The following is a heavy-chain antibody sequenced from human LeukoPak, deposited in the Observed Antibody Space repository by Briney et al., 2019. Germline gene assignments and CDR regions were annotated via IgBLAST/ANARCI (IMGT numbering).Heavy chain of an antibody. CDR3: ARFPLYYYGSGSPPYYGMDV. V-gene: IGHV4-34*01. Sequence: SETLSLTCAVYGGSFSGYYWSWVRQPPGKGLEWIGEINHSGSTNYNPSLKSRVTISVDTSKNQFSLKLSSVTAADTAVYYCARFPLYYYGSGSPPYYGMDVWGQGTTVTVSS. J-gene: IGHJ6*02. CDR2: INHSGST. D-gene: IGHD3-10*01. CDR1: GGSFSGYY.